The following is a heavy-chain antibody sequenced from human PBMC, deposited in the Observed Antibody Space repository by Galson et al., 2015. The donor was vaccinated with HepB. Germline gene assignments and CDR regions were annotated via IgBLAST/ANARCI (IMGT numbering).Heavy chain of an antibody. D-gene: IGHD3-16*01. J-gene: IGHJ6*02. Sequence: SLRLSCAASGFSFMSHSMNWVRHSPGKGLEWLAYISPGGTKYYADSARGRFTISRDNAKKSMYLHMSSLRVEDTAVYYCARNPASYDYYNMDVWGQGTTVPVSS. CDR2: ISPGGTK. CDR1: GFSFMSHS. CDR3: ARNPASYDYYNMDV. V-gene: IGHV3-48*01.